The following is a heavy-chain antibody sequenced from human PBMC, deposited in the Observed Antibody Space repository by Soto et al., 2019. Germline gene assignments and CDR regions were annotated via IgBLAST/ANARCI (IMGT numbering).Heavy chain of an antibody. CDR3: ARDDLYIVVIPASSPLDY. Sequence: QVHLVQSGAEVKTPGASVKVSCSASGYTFLHYGFSWLRQAPGQGLEWMGWCNPYTGNTNYAQKFQGRVTLTTDTSTTTAYMELRYLTSDDTAVYCCARDDLYIVVIPASSPLDYWGQGTPVTVSS. D-gene: IGHD2-2*01. V-gene: IGHV1-18*01. CDR1: GYTFLHYG. J-gene: IGHJ4*02. CDR2: CNPYTGNT.